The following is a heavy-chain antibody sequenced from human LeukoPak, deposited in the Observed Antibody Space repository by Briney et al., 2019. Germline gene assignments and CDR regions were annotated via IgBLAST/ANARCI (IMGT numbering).Heavy chain of an antibody. CDR2: ISASGGST. J-gene: IGHJ4*02. Sequence: AGGSLRLSCAASGFTFSTSAMSWVRQAPGKGVEWVSAISASGGSTYYADSVKGRFTISRDNSKNTLYLQMNSLGAADTAVYYCAKDRTGYSGARGFDCWGQGTLVTVSS. CDR1: GFTFSTSA. V-gene: IGHV3-23*01. CDR3: AKDRTGYSGARGFDC. D-gene: IGHD5-12*01.